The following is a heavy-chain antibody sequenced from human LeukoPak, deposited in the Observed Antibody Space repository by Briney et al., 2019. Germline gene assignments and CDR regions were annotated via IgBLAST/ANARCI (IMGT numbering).Heavy chain of an antibody. V-gene: IGHV4-38-2*01. CDR1: GGSFSGYY. Sequence: PSETLSLTCAVYGGSFSGYYWGWIRQPPGKGLEWIGSIYHSGSTYYNPSLKSRVTISVDTSKNQFSLKLSSVTAADTAVYYCARKVVAATPNWFDPWGQGTLVTVSS. CDR2: IYHSGST. J-gene: IGHJ5*02. D-gene: IGHD2-15*01. CDR3: ARKVVAATPNWFDP.